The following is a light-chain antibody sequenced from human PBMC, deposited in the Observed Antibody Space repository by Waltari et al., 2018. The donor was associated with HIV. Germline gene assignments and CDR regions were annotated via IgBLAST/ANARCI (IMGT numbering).Light chain of an antibody. V-gene: IGLV2-14*01. Sequence: QSALTQPGSVSGSPGQSITISCTGTSSDVGGYNYVSWYQQHPGKAPKLMIYEVSNRPSGVSNRFSGSKSDNTASLTISGLQAEDEADYYCSSYTSSSTGVFGGGTKLTVL. CDR1: SSDVGGYNY. CDR3: SSYTSSSTGV. CDR2: EVS. J-gene: IGLJ2*01.